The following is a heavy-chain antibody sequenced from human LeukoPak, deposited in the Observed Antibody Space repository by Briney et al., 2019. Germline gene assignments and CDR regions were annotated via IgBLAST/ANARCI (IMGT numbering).Heavy chain of an antibody. V-gene: IGHV1-3*01. CDR1: GYTFTSYA. J-gene: IGHJ4*02. CDR2: INAGNGNT. Sequence: GASVKVSCKASGYTFTSYAMHWVRQAPGQRLEWMGWINAGNGNTKYSQKFQGRVTITRDTSASTAYMDLSSLRSDDTAMYYCARYSGSYLFDYWGQGTLVTVSS. D-gene: IGHD1-26*01. CDR3: ARYSGSYLFDY.